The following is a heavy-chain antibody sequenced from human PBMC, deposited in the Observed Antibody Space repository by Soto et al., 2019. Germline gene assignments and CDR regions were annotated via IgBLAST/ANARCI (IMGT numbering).Heavy chain of an antibody. Sequence: GGSLRLSGAASRFTFSNYWMNWVRQAPGKGLEWVDNIKQDGGEKYYGDSVKGRFTISRDNVKNSLYLQMNSLRAEDTAVYYCARDNGADEYDFWSGSERWYAFDVWGQGTMVTVSS. V-gene: IGHV3-7*03. CDR2: IKQDGGEK. CDR3: ARDNGADEYDFWSGSERWYAFDV. CDR1: RFTFSNYW. D-gene: IGHD3-3*01. J-gene: IGHJ3*01.